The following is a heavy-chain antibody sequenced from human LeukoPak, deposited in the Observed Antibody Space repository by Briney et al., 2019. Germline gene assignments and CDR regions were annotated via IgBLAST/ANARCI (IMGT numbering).Heavy chain of an antibody. CDR2: ISGGGGST. CDR3: AKVGPVLRYFDWLSAGDY. V-gene: IGHV3-23*01. D-gene: IGHD3-9*01. Sequence: GGSLRLSCAASGFTLSSYAMSWVRQAPGKGLEWVSGISGGGGSTYYADSVKGRFTISRDNSKNTLYLQMNSLRVEDTAVYYCAKVGPVLRYFDWLSAGDYWGQGTLLTVSS. J-gene: IGHJ4*02. CDR1: GFTLSSYA.